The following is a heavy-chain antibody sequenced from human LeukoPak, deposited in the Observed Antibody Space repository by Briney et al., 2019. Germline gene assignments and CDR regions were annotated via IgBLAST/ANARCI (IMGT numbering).Heavy chain of an antibody. CDR1: GGTFSSYA. CDR3: ARFFWPSMVFDY. D-gene: IGHD3-10*01. J-gene: IGHJ4*02. CDR2: IIPIFGTA. V-gene: IGHV1-69*13. Sequence: GASVKVSCKASGGTFSSYAISWVRQAPGQGLEWMGGIIPIFGTANYAQKFQGRVTITADESTSTAYMELSSLRSEDTAVYYCARFFWPSMVFDYWGQGTLVTVSS.